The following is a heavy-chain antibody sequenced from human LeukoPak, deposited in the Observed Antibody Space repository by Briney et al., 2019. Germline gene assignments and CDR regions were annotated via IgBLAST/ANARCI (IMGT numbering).Heavy chain of an antibody. CDR1: VFTFSNYA. CDR3: VRPPSGPWGSGGVDY. Sequence: PGGSLRLSCSPSVFTFSNYAMHWVRQAPGKGLEYVSAISGNGGSTFYADSVKGRFTISRDNSRTTLYLQMSSLRAEDTAVYYCVRPPSGPWGSGGVDYWGQGTLVTVSS. V-gene: IGHV3-64D*06. J-gene: IGHJ4*02. CDR2: ISGNGGST. D-gene: IGHD7-27*01.